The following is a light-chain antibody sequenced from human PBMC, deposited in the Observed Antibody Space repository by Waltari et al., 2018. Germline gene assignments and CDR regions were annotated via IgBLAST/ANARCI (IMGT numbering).Light chain of an antibody. CDR1: HPGSKC. J-gene: IGLJ3*02. CDR2: YDH. Sequence: SSVLTQQSSVSVAPGDTDSITCRGNHPGSKCVHRYQPKPGQAAVLVIYYDHDRRAGIAERFSGCKSGNTAALTISRVEAGDEAGAGDEADYYCQVWDNSGDRWVLGGGTRLTVL. CDR3: QVWDNSGDRWV. V-gene: IGLV3-21*04.